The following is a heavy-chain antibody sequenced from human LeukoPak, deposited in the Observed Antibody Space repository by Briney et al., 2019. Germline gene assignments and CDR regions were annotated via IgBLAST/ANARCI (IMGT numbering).Heavy chain of an antibody. CDR2: IKQDGSEE. Sequence: GGSLRLSCAASGFTFSRDGMSRVRQAPGKGLEWVANIKQDGSEEYYVGSVKGRFPISRDNAKNSLYLQMNSLRAEDTAVYYCARDRILMVFAPYFDYWGQGSLVTVSS. CDR3: ARDRILMVFAPYFDY. J-gene: IGHJ4*02. D-gene: IGHD2-8*01. V-gene: IGHV3-7*01. CDR1: GFTFSRDG.